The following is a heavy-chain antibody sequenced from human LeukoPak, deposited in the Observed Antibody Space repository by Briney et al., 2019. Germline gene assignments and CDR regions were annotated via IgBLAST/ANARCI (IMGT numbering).Heavy chain of an antibody. CDR3: AKDFGTDYGDYFAYHY. Sequence: GGSLRLSCAASGFIFSNYGMHWVRQAPGKGLEWVAFIRYDGSNKYYADSVKGRFTISRDNSKNTLYLQMNSLRAEDTAVYYCAKDFGTDYGDYFAYHYWGQGTLVTVSS. CDR1: GFIFSNYG. D-gene: IGHD4-17*01. V-gene: IGHV3-30*02. CDR2: IRYDGSNK. J-gene: IGHJ4*02.